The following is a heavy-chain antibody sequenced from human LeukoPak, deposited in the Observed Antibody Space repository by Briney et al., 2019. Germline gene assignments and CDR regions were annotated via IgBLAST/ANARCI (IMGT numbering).Heavy chain of an antibody. V-gene: IGHV3-30*18. CDR1: GFTFSSYG. D-gene: IGHD3-3*01. CDR2: ISYDGSNK. CDR3: AKDEFRFLEWLLSRMDV. J-gene: IGHJ6*02. Sequence: PGGSLRLSCAASGFTFSSYGMHWVRQAPGKGLEWVAVISYDGSNKYYADSVKGRFTISRDNSKNTLYLQMNSLRAEDTAVYYCAKDEFRFLEWLLSRMDVWGQGTTVTVSS.